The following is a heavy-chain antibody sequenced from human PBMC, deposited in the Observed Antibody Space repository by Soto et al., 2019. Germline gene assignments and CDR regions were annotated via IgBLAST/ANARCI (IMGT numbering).Heavy chain of an antibody. CDR1: GFTFSSYG. J-gene: IGHJ6*02. D-gene: IGHD3-22*01. CDR2: IWYDGSNK. CDR3: ARDLYYYDSSGYYYRYYYNYGMDV. V-gene: IGHV3-33*01. Sequence: GGSLRLSCAASGFTFSSYGMHWVRQAPGKGLEWVAVIWYDGSNKYYADSVKGRFTISRDNSKNTLYLQMNSLRAEDTAVYYCARDLYYYDSSGYYYRYYYNYGMDVWGQGTTVTVS.